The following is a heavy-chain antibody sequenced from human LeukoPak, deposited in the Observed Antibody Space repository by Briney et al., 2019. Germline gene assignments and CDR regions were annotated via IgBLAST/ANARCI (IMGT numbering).Heavy chain of an antibody. CDR2: IKQDGSEK. CDR3: ATEASSGLED. CDR1: GFTFSSYW. Sequence: GGSLRLSCAASGFTFSSYWMSWVRQAPGKGLEWVANIKQDGSEKYYLDSVKGRFTISRDDAENSLYLQMNSLRAEDTAVYYCATEASSGLEDWGQGILVTVSS. D-gene: IGHD6-19*01. V-gene: IGHV3-7*01. J-gene: IGHJ4*02.